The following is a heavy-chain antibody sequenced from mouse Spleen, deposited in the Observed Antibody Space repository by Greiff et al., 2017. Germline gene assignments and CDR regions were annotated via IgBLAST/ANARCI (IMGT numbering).Heavy chain of an antibody. J-gene: IGHJ4*01. CDR3: ARYMPPYYYGSSSYAMDY. Sequence: EVKLEESGGGLVQPGGSLSLSCAASGFTFTDYYMSWVRQPPGKALEWLGFIRNKANGYTTEYSASVKGRFTISRDNSQSILYLQMNALRAEDSATYYCARYMPPYYYGSSSYAMDYWGQGTSVTVSS. D-gene: IGHD1-1*01. V-gene: IGHV7-3*01. CDR1: GFTFTDYY. CDR2: IRNKANGYTT.